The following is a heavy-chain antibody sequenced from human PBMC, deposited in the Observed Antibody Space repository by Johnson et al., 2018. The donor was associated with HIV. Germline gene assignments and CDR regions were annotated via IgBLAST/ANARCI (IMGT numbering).Heavy chain of an antibody. Sequence: EVQLVESGGGLVQPGGSLRLSCAASGFTFSSYDMHWVRPATGKGLEWVSAIGTAGDTYYPGSVKGRFTISRENAKNSLYLQMNSLRAGDTAVYYCARSLSSSWYEGAFDIWGQGTMVTVAS. D-gene: IGHD6-13*01. V-gene: IGHV3-13*01. CDR2: IGTAGDT. CDR3: ARSLSSSWYEGAFDI. J-gene: IGHJ3*02. CDR1: GFTFSSYD.